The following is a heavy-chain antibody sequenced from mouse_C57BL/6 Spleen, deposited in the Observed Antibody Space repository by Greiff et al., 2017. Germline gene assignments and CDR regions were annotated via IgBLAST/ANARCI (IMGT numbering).Heavy chain of an antibody. V-gene: IGHV6-6*01. J-gene: IGHJ1*03. D-gene: IGHD2-4*01. CDR3: TTLYYDYDWYFVV. Sequence: DVQLVESGGGLVQPGGSMKLSCAASGFTFSDAWMDWVRQSPEKGLEWVAEIRNKANNHATYYAESVKGRFTISRDDSKSSVYLQMNSLRAEDTGIYYCTTLYYDYDWYFVVWGTGTTVTVSS. CDR2: IRNKANNHAT. CDR1: GFTFSDAW.